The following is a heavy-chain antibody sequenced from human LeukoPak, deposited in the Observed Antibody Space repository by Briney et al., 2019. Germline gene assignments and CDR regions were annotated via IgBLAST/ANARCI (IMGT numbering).Heavy chain of an antibody. V-gene: IGHV4-59*08. Sequence: PSETLSLTCTVSGGSISSYYWSWIRQPPGKGLEWIGYIYYSGSTNYNPSLKSRVTISVDTSKNQFSLKLSSVTAADTAVYYCARRLEGYDSSGYTDAFDIWGQGTMVAVSS. CDR1: GGSISSYY. J-gene: IGHJ3*02. CDR3: ARRLEGYDSSGYTDAFDI. CDR2: IYYSGST. D-gene: IGHD3-22*01.